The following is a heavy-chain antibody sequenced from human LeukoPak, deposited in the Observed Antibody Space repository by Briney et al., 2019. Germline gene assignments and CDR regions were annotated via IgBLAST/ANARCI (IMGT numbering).Heavy chain of an antibody. V-gene: IGHV3-23*01. J-gene: IGHJ4*02. D-gene: IGHD2-15*01. CDR3: AKDRGRSGCSGGSCYSVVEFHFNY. Sequence: PGGSLRLSCAASGFTFSSYAMSWVRQAPGKGLEWVSAISGSGGSTYYADSVKGRFTISRDNSKNTLYLQMNSLRAEDTAVYYCAKDRGRSGCSGGSCYSVVEFHFNYWGQGTLVTVSS. CDR1: GFTFSSYA. CDR2: ISGSGGST.